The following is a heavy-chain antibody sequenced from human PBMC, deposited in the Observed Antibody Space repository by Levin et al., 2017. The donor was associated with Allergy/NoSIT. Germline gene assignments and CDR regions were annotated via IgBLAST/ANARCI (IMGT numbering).Heavy chain of an antibody. V-gene: IGHV3-48*03. J-gene: IGHJ4*02. CDR1: GFTFSSYE. Sequence: GESLKISGGASGFTFSSYEMNWVRQAPGKGREWVSYISGSGSTIYYADSVKGRFTISRDNAKNSLYLQMNSLRAEDTALYYCAGGRSGSYSGLGWDYWGQGTLVTVSS. D-gene: IGHD3-10*01. CDR3: AGGRSGSYSGLGWDY. CDR2: ISGSGSTI.